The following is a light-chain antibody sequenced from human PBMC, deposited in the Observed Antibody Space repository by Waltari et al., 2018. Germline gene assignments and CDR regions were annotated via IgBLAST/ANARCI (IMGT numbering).Light chain of an antibody. V-gene: IGKV3-20*01. Sequence: CSASQYITGGWMTLYHQKPGQARRLLIYAGSTMAPCVPDRVSGSGSGTDFTLTISRQEPEDAGLYYCQQYDVSLVTLGVGTKAEIK. CDR2: AGS. CDR1: QYITGGW. J-gene: IGKJ4*01. CDR3: QQYDVSLVT.